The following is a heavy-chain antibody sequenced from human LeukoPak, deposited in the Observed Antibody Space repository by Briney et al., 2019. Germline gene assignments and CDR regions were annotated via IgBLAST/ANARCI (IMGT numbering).Heavy chain of an antibody. V-gene: IGHV3-7*01. CDR3: ARDLYYYDSSGYMY. CDR1: GFTFSSYW. D-gene: IGHD3-22*01. Sequence: GXSLRLSCAASGFTFSSYWMSWVRQAPGKGLEWVANIKQDGSEKYYVDSVKGRFTISRDNAKNSLYLQMNSLRAEDTAVYYCARDLYYYDSSGYMYWGQGTLVTVS. J-gene: IGHJ4*02. CDR2: IKQDGSEK.